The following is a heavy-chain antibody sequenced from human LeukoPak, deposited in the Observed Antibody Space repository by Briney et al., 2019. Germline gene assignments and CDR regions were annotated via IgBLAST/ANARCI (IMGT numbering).Heavy chain of an antibody. Sequence: PSETLSLTCTVSGGSISSYYWSWIRQPPGKGLEWIGYIYYSGSTNYNPSLKSRVTISVDTSKNQFSLKLSSVTAADTAVYYCARMTYDYVWGSYRFLGAFDIWGQGTWSPSLQ. CDR3: ARMTYDYVWGSYRFLGAFDI. D-gene: IGHD3-16*02. CDR2: IYYSGST. J-gene: IGHJ3*02. V-gene: IGHV4-59*01. CDR1: GGSISSYY.